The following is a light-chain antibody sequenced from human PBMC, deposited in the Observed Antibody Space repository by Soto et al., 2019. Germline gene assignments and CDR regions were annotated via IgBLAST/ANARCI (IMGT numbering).Light chain of an antibody. CDR2: GNS. J-gene: IGLJ3*02. CDR1: SSNIGAGYD. V-gene: IGLV1-40*01. Sequence: QSVLTQPPSVSGAPGQRGTISCTESSSNIGAGYDVHWYQQLPGTAPKLLIYGNSNRPSGVPDRFSGSKSGTSASLAITGLQAEDEADYYCQSYDSSLSGWVFGGGTKVPVL. CDR3: QSYDSSLSGWV.